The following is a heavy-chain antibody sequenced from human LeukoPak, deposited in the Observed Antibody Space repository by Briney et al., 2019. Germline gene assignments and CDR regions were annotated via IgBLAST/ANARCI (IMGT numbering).Heavy chain of an antibody. CDR3: ARELGGWAHWFDL. CDR1: GGSISSGDYY. J-gene: IGHJ5*02. D-gene: IGHD1-26*01. V-gene: IGHV4-30-4*08. CDR2: IYYSGST. Sequence: SETLSLTCTVSGGSISSGDYYWSWLRQPPGKGLEWIGYIYYSGSTYYNPSLKSRVTISVDTSKNQFSLKLSSVTAADTAVYYCARELGGWAHWFDLWGQGTLVTVSS.